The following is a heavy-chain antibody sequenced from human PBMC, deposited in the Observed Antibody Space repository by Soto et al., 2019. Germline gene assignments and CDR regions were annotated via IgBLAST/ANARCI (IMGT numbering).Heavy chain of an antibody. V-gene: IGHV4-59*01. CDR3: ARESVAGDFDY. D-gene: IGHD6-19*01. Sequence: PSETLSLTCPVSGGSISSYYWSWIRQPPGKGLEWIGYIYYSGSTNYNPSLKSRVTISVDTSKNQFSLKLSSVTAADTAVYYCARESVAGDFDYWGQGTLVTVS. CDR1: GGSISSYY. J-gene: IGHJ4*02. CDR2: IYYSGST.